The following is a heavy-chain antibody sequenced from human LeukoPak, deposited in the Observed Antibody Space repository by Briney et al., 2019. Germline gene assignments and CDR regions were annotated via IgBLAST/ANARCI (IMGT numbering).Heavy chain of an antibody. CDR1: GYTFTGYY. Sequence: ASVKVSCKASGYTFTGYYMHWVRQAPGQGLEWMGWINPNSGGTNYAQKFQGRVTMTRDTSISTAYMELSRLRSDDTAVYYCARFPIAVAGRRVTAFDIWGQGTMVTVSS. V-gene: IGHV1-2*02. D-gene: IGHD6-19*01. CDR3: ARFPIAVAGRRVTAFDI. CDR2: INPNSGGT. J-gene: IGHJ3*02.